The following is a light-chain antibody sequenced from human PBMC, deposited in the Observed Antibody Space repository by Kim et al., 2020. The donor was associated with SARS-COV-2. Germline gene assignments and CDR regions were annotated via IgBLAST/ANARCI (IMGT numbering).Light chain of an antibody. Sequence: LAPGERATLSCRASQTINNGYLAWYQQKPGQAPRLLIYGASSRATGIPDRFSGSESGTDFTLTIGRLEPEDFAVYYCQQYDRGVSFGGGTKVDIK. CDR1: QTINNGY. CDR3: QQYDRGVS. J-gene: IGKJ4*01. V-gene: IGKV3-20*01. CDR2: GAS.